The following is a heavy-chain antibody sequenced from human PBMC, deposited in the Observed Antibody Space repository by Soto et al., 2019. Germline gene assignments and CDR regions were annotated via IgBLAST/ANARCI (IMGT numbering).Heavy chain of an antibody. J-gene: IGHJ4*02. CDR2: INHSGST. D-gene: IGHD2-15*01. Sequence: SETLSLTCAVYGGSFSGYYWSWIRQPPGKGLEWIGEINHSGSTNYNPSLKSRVTISVDTSKNQFSLKLSSVAAADTAVYYCAREGYCSGGSCYSRTLDYWGQGTLVTVSS. CDR3: AREGYCSGGSCYSRTLDY. V-gene: IGHV4-34*01. CDR1: GGSFSGYY.